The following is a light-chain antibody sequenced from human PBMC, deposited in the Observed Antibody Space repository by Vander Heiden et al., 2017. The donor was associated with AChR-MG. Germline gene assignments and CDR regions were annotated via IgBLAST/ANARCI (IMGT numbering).Light chain of an antibody. CDR2: KTS. V-gene: IGKV1-5*03. J-gene: IGKJ3*01. CDR3: QQYNTFV. Sequence: DIQITQSPSTVSASVGDTVTITCRASQGLTDWVAWYQQKPGKAPKFLIYKTSNLESGVPSRFSGSGSGTEFTLTISSLQPDDFATYYCQQYNTFVFGSGTKVDVK. CDR1: QGLTDW.